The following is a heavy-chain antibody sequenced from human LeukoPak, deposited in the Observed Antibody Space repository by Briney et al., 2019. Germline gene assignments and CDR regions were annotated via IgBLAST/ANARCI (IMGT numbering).Heavy chain of an antibody. CDR1: GYTLIELS. CDR2: FDPEDGET. Sequence: GASVKVSCKVSGYTLIELSMHWVRQTPGKGLEWMGGFDPEDGETIYAQKFQGRVTMTEDTSTDTAYMELSSLGSEDTAIYYCATSMVYDAFDIWGPGTMVTVSS. V-gene: IGHV1-24*01. J-gene: IGHJ3*02. D-gene: IGHD2-8*01. CDR3: ATSMVYDAFDI.